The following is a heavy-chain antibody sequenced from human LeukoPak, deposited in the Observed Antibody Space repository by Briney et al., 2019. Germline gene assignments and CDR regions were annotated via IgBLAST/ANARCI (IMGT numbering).Heavy chain of an antibody. Sequence: GGSLRLSCAASGFTFSNYAMSWVRQAPGKGLEWVSAISGSGGSTYYADSVKGRFTISRDNSKNTLYLQMNSLRAEDTAVYYCAKGEIVVVPAAMDYWGQGTLVTVSS. V-gene: IGHV3-23*01. CDR2: ISGSGGST. D-gene: IGHD2-2*01. CDR3: AKGEIVVVPAAMDY. CDR1: GFTFSNYA. J-gene: IGHJ4*02.